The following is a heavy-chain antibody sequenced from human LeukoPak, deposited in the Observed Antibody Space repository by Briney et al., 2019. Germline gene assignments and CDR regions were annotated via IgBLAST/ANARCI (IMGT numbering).Heavy chain of an antibody. V-gene: IGHV3-66*01. Sequence: GGSLRLSCAASGFTVSSNYMSWVRQAPGKGLEWVSVIYSGGSTYYADSVKGRFTISRDNSKNTLYLQMNSLRAEDTAVYYCAGNYYGSGVGTFDIWGQGTMVTVSS. D-gene: IGHD3-10*01. CDR1: GFTVSSNY. CDR3: AGNYYGSGVGTFDI. J-gene: IGHJ3*02. CDR2: IYSGGST.